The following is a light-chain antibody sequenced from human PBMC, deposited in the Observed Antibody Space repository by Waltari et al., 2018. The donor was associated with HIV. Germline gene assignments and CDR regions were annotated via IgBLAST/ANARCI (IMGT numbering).Light chain of an antibody. J-gene: IGLJ2*01. CDR2: RDD. CDR1: DIGGKN. CDR3: QVGDGHPV. Sequence: YELNQPLSIILAWGQTANISCEGVDIGGKNVHWYQQRPGQAPVLVSDRDDIRPSGIPGRFSGSNATYTATLSNTTVQAMDEGAYDCQVGDGHPVFGGGTNLTVL. V-gene: IGLV3-9*01.